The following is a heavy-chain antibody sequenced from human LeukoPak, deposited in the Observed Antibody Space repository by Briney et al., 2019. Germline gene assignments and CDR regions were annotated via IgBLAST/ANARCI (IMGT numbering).Heavy chain of an antibody. CDR3: VKDRTGTYTLDY. D-gene: IGHD3-10*01. Sequence: GGSLRLSCAATGFTFSNYAIHWGRQAPGKGLEWVAFISDDGSRQHCADSVKGRFTISRDNSKNTLNLQMNSLRAEDTAVYYCVKDRTGTYTLDYWGQGTLVTVSS. J-gene: IGHJ4*02. V-gene: IGHV3-30-3*01. CDR2: ISDDGSRQ. CDR1: GFTFSNYA.